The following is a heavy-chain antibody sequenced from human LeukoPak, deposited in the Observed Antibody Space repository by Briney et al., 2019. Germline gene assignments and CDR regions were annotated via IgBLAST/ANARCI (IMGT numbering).Heavy chain of an antibody. D-gene: IGHD4-17*01. CDR3: ARGTDYGDYGGTWFYYYYMDV. CDR1: GYTFTAHY. V-gene: IGHV1-2*02. CDR2: INHNSGGT. J-gene: IGHJ6*03. Sequence: GASVKVSCKDSGYTFTAHYLHWVRQAPGQGLEWMAWINHNSGGTKYAEKFQGRVTVTRDTSTSTAYMELSRLRSDDTAVYYCARGTDYGDYGGTWFYYYYMDVWGEGTTVTVS.